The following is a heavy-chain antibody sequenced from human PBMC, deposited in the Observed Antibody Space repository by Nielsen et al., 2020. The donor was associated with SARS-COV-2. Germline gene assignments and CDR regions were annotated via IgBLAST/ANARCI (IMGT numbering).Heavy chain of an antibody. CDR1: GFTFSSYG. Sequence: GGSLRLSCAASGFTFSSYGMHWVRQAPGKGLEWVAVISYDGSNKYYADSVKGRFTISRDNSKNTLYLQMNSLRAEDTAEYYCAKDGRGGFDYWGQGTLVTVSS. V-gene: IGHV3-30*18. J-gene: IGHJ4*02. CDR2: ISYDGSNK. CDR3: AKDGRGGFDY. D-gene: IGHD1-26*01.